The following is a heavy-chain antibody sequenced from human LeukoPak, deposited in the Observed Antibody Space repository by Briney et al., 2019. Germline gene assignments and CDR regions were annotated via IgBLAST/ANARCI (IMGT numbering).Heavy chain of an antibody. CDR1: GGTFSSYA. CDR2: IIPIFGTA. V-gene: IGHV1-69*13. D-gene: IGHD4-17*01. Sequence: SVNVSCKASGGTFSSYAISWVRQAPGQGLEWMGGIIPIFGTANHAQKFQGRVTITADESTSTAYMELSSLRSEDTAVYYCARSNNDYGDYGRYNWGQGTLVTVSS. CDR3: ARSNNDYGDYGRYN. J-gene: IGHJ4*02.